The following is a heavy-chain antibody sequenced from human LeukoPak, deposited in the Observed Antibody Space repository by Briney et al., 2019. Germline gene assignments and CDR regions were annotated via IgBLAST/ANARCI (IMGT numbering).Heavy chain of an antibody. D-gene: IGHD6-13*01. CDR3: VRYSNTNTLFDY. CDR2: IYYSGST. J-gene: IGHJ4*02. CDR1: GGSISSSSYY. Sequence: SETLSLTCTVSGGSISSSSYYWGWIRQPPGKGLEWIGSIYYSGSTYYNPSLKSRVTISLDRSKNQFSLKLTSVTAADTAVYYCVRYSNTNTLFDYWGQGTLVTVSS. V-gene: IGHV4-39*07.